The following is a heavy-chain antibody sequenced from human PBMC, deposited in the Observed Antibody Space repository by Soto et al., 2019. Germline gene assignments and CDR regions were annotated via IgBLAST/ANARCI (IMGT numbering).Heavy chain of an antibody. CDR3: ARGLSSPSATGI. Sequence: QPQLQESGPGLVKPSETLSLTCTVSGGSVSSCCNYWGWVRQPPGKGLEWIGSIHNSGSTSYHPSLRSRVAVSVDQPTIQSSLTRTPVTAPDTAVYYCARGLSSPSATGIWGQGILVTVSS. CDR2: IHNSGST. D-gene: IGHD6-6*01. J-gene: IGHJ4*01. V-gene: IGHV4-39*01. CDR1: GGSVSSCCNY.